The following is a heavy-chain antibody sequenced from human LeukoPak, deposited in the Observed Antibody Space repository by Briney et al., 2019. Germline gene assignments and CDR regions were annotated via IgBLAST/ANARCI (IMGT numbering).Heavy chain of an antibody. CDR2: IDTSSSTM. CDR1: AFTFSDYS. Sequence: GGSLRLSCAASAFTFSDYSMNWVRQAPGKRREWISYIDTSSSTMYYADSVMGRFTISRDNAKESLYLQMNSLRDEDTAVYYCAREDDSWGPNNLDLWGQGTMVTVSS. D-gene: IGHD7-27*01. J-gene: IGHJ3*01. CDR3: AREDDSWGPNNLDL. V-gene: IGHV3-48*02.